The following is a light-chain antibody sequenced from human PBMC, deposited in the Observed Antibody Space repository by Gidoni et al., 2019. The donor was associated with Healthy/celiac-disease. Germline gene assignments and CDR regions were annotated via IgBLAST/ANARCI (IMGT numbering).Light chain of an antibody. CDR1: QSVSSN. CDR2: GAS. V-gene: IGKV3-15*01. J-gene: IGKJ1*01. Sequence: RATLSCRASQSVSSNLAWYQQKPGQAPRLLSYGASTRATGIPARFSGSGSGTEFTLTISSLQSEDLAVYYCQQDNNWPRTFGQGTKVEIK. CDR3: QQDNNWPRT.